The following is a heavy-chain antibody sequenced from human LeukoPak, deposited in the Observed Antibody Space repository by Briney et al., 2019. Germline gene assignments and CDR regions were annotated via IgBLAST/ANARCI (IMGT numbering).Heavy chain of an antibody. CDR3: ARQLGDRLLFDY. Sequence: PSETLSLTCTVSGYYISSGYYWGWIRQPPGKGLDWIGSIYHSGSTYYNPSLKSRVTISVDTSKNQFSLKLSSVTAADTAVYYCARQLGDRLLFDYWGQGTLVTVSS. CDR1: GYYISSGYY. D-gene: IGHD2-21*01. V-gene: IGHV4-38-2*02. CDR2: IYHSGST. J-gene: IGHJ4*02.